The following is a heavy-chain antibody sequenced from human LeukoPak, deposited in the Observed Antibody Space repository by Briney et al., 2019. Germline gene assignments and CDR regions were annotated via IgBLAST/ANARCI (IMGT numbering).Heavy chain of an antibody. J-gene: IGHJ4*02. CDR1: GFTFSSYA. V-gene: IGHV3-23*01. D-gene: IGHD6-13*01. CDR3: AISPGLLLGIGGWYYFDY. CDR2: ISGSGGST. Sequence: GGSLRLSCVASGFTFSSYAMSSVRQAPRKGLEWVSAISGSGGSTYYADSVKGRFTISRDNSKNTLYLQMNSLRAEDTAVYYCAISPGLLLGIGGWYYFDYWGQGTLVTVSS.